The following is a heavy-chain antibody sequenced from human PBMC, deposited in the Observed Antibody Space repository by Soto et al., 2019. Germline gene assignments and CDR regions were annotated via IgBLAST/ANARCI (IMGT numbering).Heavy chain of an antibody. Sequence: GAAVKVSCKVCGCTLTELSMHWVRQAPGKGLEWMGGFDPEDGETIYAQKFQGRVTMTEDTSTDTAYMELSSLRSEDTAVYYCARAVAGHFDYWGQGTLVTVSS. CDR3: ARAVAGHFDY. CDR1: GCTLTELS. V-gene: IGHV1-24*01. J-gene: IGHJ4*02. D-gene: IGHD6-19*01. CDR2: FDPEDGET.